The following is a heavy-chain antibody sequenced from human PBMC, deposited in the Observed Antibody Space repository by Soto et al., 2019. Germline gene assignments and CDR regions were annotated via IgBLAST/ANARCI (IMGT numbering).Heavy chain of an antibody. Sequence: QVQLQESGPGLVEPSQTLSLTCTVSGDSISSGDYYWSWIRQPPGKGLEWIGYIYYSGSTYYNPSLKGRVTISVDTSKNQFSLKLSSVTAADTAVYYCARDRGVGATTDYWGQGTLVTVSS. CDR2: IYYSGST. V-gene: IGHV4-30-4*01. CDR1: GDSISSGDYY. D-gene: IGHD1-26*01. CDR3: ARDRGVGATTDY. J-gene: IGHJ4*02.